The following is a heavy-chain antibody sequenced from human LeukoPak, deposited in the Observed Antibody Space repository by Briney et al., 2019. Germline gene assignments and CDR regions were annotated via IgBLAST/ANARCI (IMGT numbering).Heavy chain of an antibody. CDR3: TRTYDYGDYVWDY. V-gene: IGHV3-73*01. CDR2: IRSKANSYAT. CDR1: GFTFSGSA. Sequence: GGSLRLSCAASGFTFSGSAMHWVRQASGKGLEWVGRIRSKANSYATAYAASVKGRFTISRDDSKNTAYLQMNSLKTEDTAVYYCTRTYDYGDYVWDYWGQRTLVTVSS. J-gene: IGHJ4*02. D-gene: IGHD4-17*01.